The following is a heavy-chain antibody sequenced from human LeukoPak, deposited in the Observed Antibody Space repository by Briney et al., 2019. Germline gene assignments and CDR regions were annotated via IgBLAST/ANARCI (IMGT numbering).Heavy chain of an antibody. D-gene: IGHD4-17*01. CDR3: ARGIWSTTLTAYYLDY. CDR1: GFTFSSYW. CDR2: IKQDGSEK. J-gene: IGHJ4*02. Sequence: GGSLRLSWAAAGFTFSSYWMSWVRQAPGKGLEWVANIKQDGSEKYYVDSGKGRFTISRDNAKNSLYLQMNSLRAEDTAVYYCARGIWSTTLTAYYLDYWGQGTLVTVSS. V-gene: IGHV3-7*01.